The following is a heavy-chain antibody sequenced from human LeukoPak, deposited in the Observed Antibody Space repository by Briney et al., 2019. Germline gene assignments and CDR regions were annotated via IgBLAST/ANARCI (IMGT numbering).Heavy chain of an antibody. D-gene: IGHD3-22*01. CDR1: GGSFSGYY. J-gene: IGHJ4*02. CDR2: INHSGST. V-gene: IGHV4-34*01. Sequence: SETLSLTCAVYGGSFSGYYWSWIRQPPGKGLEWIGEINHSGSTNYNPSLKSRVTISVDTSKNQFSLKLSSVIAADTAVYYCARVYYYDSSGYYSYFDYWGQGTLVTVSS. CDR3: ARVYYYDSSGYYSYFDY.